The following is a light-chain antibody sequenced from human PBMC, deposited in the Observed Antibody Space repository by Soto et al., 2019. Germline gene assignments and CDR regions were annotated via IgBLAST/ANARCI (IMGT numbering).Light chain of an antibody. CDR2: DDR. V-gene: IGLV3-21*02. CDR3: QVCDSSSDHWV. CDR1: NIGSKS. Sequence: SYELTQPPSVSVAPGQTAKITCGGNNIGSKSVHWYQQKPGQAPVLVVYDDRDRPSGIPERFSGSNSGNTATLTISRVEAGDEADYYCQVCDSSSDHWVFGGGTKLTVL. J-gene: IGLJ3*02.